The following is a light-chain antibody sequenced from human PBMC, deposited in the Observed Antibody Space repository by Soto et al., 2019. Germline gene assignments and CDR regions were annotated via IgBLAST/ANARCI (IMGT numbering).Light chain of an antibody. CDR3: QQQSPPSART. Sequence: DIQMTQSPSTLSASVGDRVTVTCQASQNIGSWVAWYQQKPGKAPNLLIYKASTLENGVPSRFSGTGSGTEFTLPNSRLQPDDFATYYCQQQSPPSARTFGQGTKVEV. CDR1: QNIGSW. V-gene: IGKV1-5*03. J-gene: IGKJ1*01. CDR2: KAS.